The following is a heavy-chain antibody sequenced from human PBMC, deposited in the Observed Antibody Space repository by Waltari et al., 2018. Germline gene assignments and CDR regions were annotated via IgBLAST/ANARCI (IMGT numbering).Heavy chain of an antibody. CDR3: ARGARRTTVTTGWWYFDL. V-gene: IGHV3-74*01. J-gene: IGHJ2*01. D-gene: IGHD4-17*01. CDR2: SNSDGSST. CDR1: GFTYSMYW. Sequence: EVQLVEFGGGLVQPGGSLSLSCAASGFTYSMYWMHWVRQAPGKGLVWVSRSNSDGSSTSYADSVKGRFTISKDNAKNTVYLQMNSLRAEDTAIYYCARGARRTTVTTGWWYFDLWGRGTLVTVSS.